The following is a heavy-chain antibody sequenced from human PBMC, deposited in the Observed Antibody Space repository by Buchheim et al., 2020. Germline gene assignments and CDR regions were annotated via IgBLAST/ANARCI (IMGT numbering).Heavy chain of an antibody. CDR2: IWYDGSNK. CDR1: GSIFSIYG. CDR3: AGALSVSDPIDS. D-gene: IGHD2/OR15-2a*01. V-gene: IGHV3-33*02. Sequence: HLVESGGDVVQSGRSLRLSCEASGSIFSIYGMHWVRQAPGKGLEWVAVIWYDGSNKYYADSVKGRFTISRDNSENQVFLEMNSLRADDAGVYYCAGALSVSDPIDSWGQGT. J-gene: IGHJ4*02.